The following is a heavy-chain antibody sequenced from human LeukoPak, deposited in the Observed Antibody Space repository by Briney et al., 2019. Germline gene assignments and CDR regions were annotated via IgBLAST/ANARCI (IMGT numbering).Heavy chain of an antibody. CDR3: AKELDTMYFDY. CDR2: AGWAGGTT. D-gene: IGHD3-10*02. Sequence: GGSLRLSCATSGFNFDRYTIHWVRQAPGKGLEWVSLAGWAGGTTFYSDSVRGRFTISRDSGRKSVYLQMNSLTTDDTAFYFCAKELDTMYFDYWGQGALVTVSS. CDR1: GFNFDRYT. V-gene: IGHV3-43*01. J-gene: IGHJ4*02.